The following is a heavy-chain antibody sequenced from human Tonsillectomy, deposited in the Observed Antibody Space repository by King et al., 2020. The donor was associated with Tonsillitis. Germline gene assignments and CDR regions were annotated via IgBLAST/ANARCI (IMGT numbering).Heavy chain of an antibody. V-gene: IGHV4-59*01. Sequence: QLQESGPGLVKPSETLSLTCTVSGGSINNYYWSWIRQPPGKGLEWIGYIYYSGSTNYNPSLKSRVTITVATSKNQFSLRLSSVTAADTAVYYCARLSRFLEWLPDYWGQGTLVTVSS. J-gene: IGHJ4*02. CDR1: GGSINNYY. D-gene: IGHD3-3*01. CDR2: IYYSGST. CDR3: ARLSRFLEWLPDY.